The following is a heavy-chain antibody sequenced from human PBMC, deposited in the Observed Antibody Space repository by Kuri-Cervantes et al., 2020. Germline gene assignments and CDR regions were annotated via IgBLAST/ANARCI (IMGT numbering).Heavy chain of an antibody. Sequence: SETLSLTCTVSGGSISSSSYYWGWIRQPPGKGLEWIGYIYYSGSTYYNPSLKSRVTISVDTSKSQSSLKLSSVTAVDTAVYYCARFSGYASDWGQGTLVTVSS. CDR1: GGSISSSSYY. CDR3: ARFSGYASD. J-gene: IGHJ4*02. D-gene: IGHD5-12*01. CDR2: IYYSGST. V-gene: IGHV4-39*07.